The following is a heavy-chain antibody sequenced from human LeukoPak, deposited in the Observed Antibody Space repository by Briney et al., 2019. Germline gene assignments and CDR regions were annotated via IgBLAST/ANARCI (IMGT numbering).Heavy chain of an antibody. CDR3: ARDIAAAGAY. V-gene: IGHV1-46*01. Sequence: ASVKVSRKASGYTSTRNSMHWVRQAPGQGLEWMGIINPSGGSTSYAQKFQGRVTMTRDTSTSTVYMELSSLRSEDTAVYYCARDIAAAGAYWGQGTLVTVSS. J-gene: IGHJ4*02. CDR2: INPSGGST. D-gene: IGHD6-13*01. CDR1: GYTSTRNS.